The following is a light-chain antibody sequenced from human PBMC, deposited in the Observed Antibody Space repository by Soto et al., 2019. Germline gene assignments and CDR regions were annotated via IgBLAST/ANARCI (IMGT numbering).Light chain of an antibody. CDR3: QQYGSSPWT. CDR1: QSVSSSY. CDR2: GAS. Sequence: ENVLKQSPGTLSLSPGERATLSCRASQSVSSSYLAWYQQKPGQAPRLLIYGASSRATGIPDRFSGSGSGTDFTLTISRLEPEDFAVYYCQQYGSSPWTFGQGTKVDIK. J-gene: IGKJ1*01. V-gene: IGKV3-20*01.